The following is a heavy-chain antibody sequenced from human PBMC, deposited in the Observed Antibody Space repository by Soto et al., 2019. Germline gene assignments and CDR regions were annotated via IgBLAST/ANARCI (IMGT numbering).Heavy chain of an antibody. CDR1: GLTFSSHW. D-gene: IGHD2-15*01. V-gene: IGHV3-74*01. CDR3: AIYSGV. J-gene: IGHJ6*02. Sequence: EVQLVESGGDLVQPGGSLRLSCAASGLTFSSHWMHWVRQAPGKGLVWVSHINGDGSTTRYADSVKGRFTISRDNAKNTLYLQMNSLGAEDTAVYYCAIYSGVWGQGTTVTVSS. CDR2: INGDGSTT.